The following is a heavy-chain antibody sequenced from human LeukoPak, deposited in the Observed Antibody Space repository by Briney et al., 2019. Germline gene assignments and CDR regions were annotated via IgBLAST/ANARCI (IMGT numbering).Heavy chain of an antibody. CDR3: AKDAAVAGPPFDY. J-gene: IGHJ4*02. Sequence: PGGSLRLSCAASGFTFSTYAMSWVRQAPGKGLEWVSSISGGSGGSTYYADSVKGRFTISRDNPKKTLYLQMDSLRAEDTAVYYCAKDAAVAGPPFDYWGQGTLVTVSS. CDR2: ISGGSGGST. D-gene: IGHD6-19*01. V-gene: IGHV3-23*01. CDR1: GFTFSTYA.